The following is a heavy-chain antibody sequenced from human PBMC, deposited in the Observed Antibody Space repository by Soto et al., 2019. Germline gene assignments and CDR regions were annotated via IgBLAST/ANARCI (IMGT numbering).Heavy chain of an antibody. Sequence: EVQLLESGGGLVQPGGSLRLSCAAFGFTFSTYAMSWVRQAPGKGLEWVSAFSGSGGSTYYADSVKGRFTISRDNSKNTLYLQMHSQRPEDKAVYDWPKNRDTTSSSSYHWGQGTLGTVSS. D-gene: IGHD6-6*01. J-gene: IGHJ5*02. CDR1: GFTFSTYA. V-gene: IGHV3-23*01. CDR3: PKNRDTTSSSSYH. CDR2: FSGSGGST.